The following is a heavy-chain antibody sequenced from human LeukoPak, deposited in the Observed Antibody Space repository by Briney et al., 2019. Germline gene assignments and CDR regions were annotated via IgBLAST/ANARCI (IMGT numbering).Heavy chain of an antibody. CDR2: INHSGST. D-gene: IGHD4-23*01. CDR1: GGSFSGYY. Sequence: SETLSLTCAVYGGSFSGYYWSWIRQPPGKGLEWIGEINHSGSTNYNPSLKSRVTISVDTSKNQFSLKLSSVTAADTAVYYCARHYGGEYFQHWGQGTLVTVSS. V-gene: IGHV4-34*01. CDR3: ARHYGGEYFQH. J-gene: IGHJ1*01.